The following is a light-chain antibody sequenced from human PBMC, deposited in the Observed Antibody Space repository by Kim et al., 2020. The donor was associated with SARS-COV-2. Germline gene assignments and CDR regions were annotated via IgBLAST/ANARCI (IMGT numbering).Light chain of an antibody. CDR1: QGVNQN. J-gene: IGKJ2*02. CDR3: QHRGT. Sequence: PSSQSSSVGERVTSTCQASQGVNQNLNWYQQKPGGAPKLLIYDASNLETGVPPRFSGSGSGTDFAFTINSLQSEDLATYYCQHRGTFGQGTKLEI. CDR2: DAS. V-gene: IGKV1-33*01.